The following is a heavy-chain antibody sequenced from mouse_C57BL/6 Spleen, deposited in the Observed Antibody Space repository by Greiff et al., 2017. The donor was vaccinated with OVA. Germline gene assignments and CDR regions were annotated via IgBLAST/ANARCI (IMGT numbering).Heavy chain of an antibody. Sequence: VQLQQSGPELVKPGASVKISCKASGYTFTDYYMNWVKQSHGKSLEWIGDINPNNGGTSYNQKFKGKATLTVDKSSSTAYMELRSLTSEDSAVYYCARGLRLQRFADWGQGTLVTVSA. J-gene: IGHJ3*01. V-gene: IGHV1-26*01. CDR3: ARGLRLQRFAD. CDR1: GYTFTDYY. CDR2: INPNNGGT. D-gene: IGHD3-2*02.